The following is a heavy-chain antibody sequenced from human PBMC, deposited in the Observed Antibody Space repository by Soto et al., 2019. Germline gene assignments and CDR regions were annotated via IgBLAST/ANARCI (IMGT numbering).Heavy chain of an antibody. CDR1: GDSICSYD. CDR2: IYYSGST. D-gene: IGHD3-10*01. CDR3: AKQGQMTYYYGSGSYGDAFDI. J-gene: IGHJ3*02. Sequence: SETLSLTCAVSGDSICSYDLSLLRKPPGKGLELIGYIYYSGSTNYNPSLKSRVTISVDTSKNQFSLKLSSVTAADTAVYYCAKQGQMTYYYGSGSYGDAFDIWDQGTMVTVSS. V-gene: IGHV4-59*01.